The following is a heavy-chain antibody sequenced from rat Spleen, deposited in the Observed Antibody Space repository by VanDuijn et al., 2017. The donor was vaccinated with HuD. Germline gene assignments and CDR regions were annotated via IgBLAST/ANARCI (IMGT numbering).Heavy chain of an antibody. CDR1: GFTFSDYT. V-gene: IGHV5S10*01. D-gene: IGHD1-4*01. Sequence: EVQLVESDGGLVQPGRSLKLSCAASGFTFSDYTMAWVRQAPEKGLEWVATIFYDGSRTYYRDSVKGRFTISRDNARSILYLQMDSLGSEDTATYYCATQGITAPHFDYWGQGVMVTVSS. CDR2: IFYDGSRT. J-gene: IGHJ2*01. CDR3: ATQGITAPHFDY.